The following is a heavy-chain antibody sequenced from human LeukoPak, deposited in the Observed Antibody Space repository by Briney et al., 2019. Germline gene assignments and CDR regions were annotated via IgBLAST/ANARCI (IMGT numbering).Heavy chain of an antibody. Sequence: ASVKVSCKASGYTFTRYYMHWVRQAPGQGLEWMGIINPSGGSTSYAQKFQGRVTMTRDTSTSTVYMELSSLRSEDTAVYYCARGELGYCSGGSCENHAFDIWGQGTMVTVSS. V-gene: IGHV1-46*01. CDR1: GYTFTRYY. CDR2: INPSGGST. J-gene: IGHJ3*02. D-gene: IGHD2-15*01. CDR3: ARGELGYCSGGSCENHAFDI.